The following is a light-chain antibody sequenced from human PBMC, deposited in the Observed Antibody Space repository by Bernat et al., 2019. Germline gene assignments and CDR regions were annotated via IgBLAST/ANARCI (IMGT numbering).Light chain of an antibody. J-gene: IGKJ2*03. CDR3: QQYNIESS. CDR1: QCISSW. V-gene: IGKV1-12*01. Sequence: QCISSWLAFYQQKQLKAPQLLIYNASSLQSGVPSRFSGSGSWTDFTLTISSIQSEDFATDYCQQYNIESSFGQGT. CDR2: NAS.